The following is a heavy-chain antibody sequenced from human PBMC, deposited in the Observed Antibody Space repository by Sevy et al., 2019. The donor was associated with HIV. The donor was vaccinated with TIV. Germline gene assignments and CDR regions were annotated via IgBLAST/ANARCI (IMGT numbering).Heavy chain of an antibody. Sequence: GGSLRLSCAASGFTFSSYWMSWVRQAPGKGLEWVANIKQDGSEKYYVDSVKGRFTISRDNAKNSLYLQMNSLRAEDTAVYYCARVGKDYDFWWQNYYMDVWGKGTTVTVSS. J-gene: IGHJ6*03. CDR2: IKQDGSEK. CDR3: ARVGKDYDFWWQNYYMDV. V-gene: IGHV3-7*01. CDR1: GFTFSSYW. D-gene: IGHD3-3*01.